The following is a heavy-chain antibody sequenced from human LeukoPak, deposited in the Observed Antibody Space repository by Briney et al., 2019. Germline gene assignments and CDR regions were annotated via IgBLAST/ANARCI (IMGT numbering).Heavy chain of an antibody. CDR2: ISAYNGNT. J-gene: IGHJ4*02. D-gene: IGHD3-3*01. CDR3: ARLGGVLRFLEWLSPPDY. Sequence: GASVKVSCKASGYTFTNYGISWVRQAPGQGLEWMGWISAYNGNTNYAQKLQGRVTMTTDTSTSTAYMELRSLRSDDTAVYYCARLGGVLRFLEWLSPPDYWGQGTLVTVSS. V-gene: IGHV1-18*01. CDR1: GYTFTNYG.